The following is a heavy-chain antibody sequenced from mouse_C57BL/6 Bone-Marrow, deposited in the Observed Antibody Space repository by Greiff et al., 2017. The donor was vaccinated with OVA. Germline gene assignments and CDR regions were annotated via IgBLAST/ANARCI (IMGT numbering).Heavy chain of an antibody. CDR1: GFTFSSYG. D-gene: IGHD2-1*01. CDR3: ARHDTMVTPFAY. V-gene: IGHV5-6*01. Sequence: EVKLVESGGDLVKPGGSLKLSCAASGFTFSSYGMSWVRQTPDKRLEWVATISSGGSYTYYPDSVKGRFTISRDNAKNTLYLQMSSLKSEDTAMYYCARHDTMVTPFAYWGQGTLVTVSA. CDR2: ISSGGSYT. J-gene: IGHJ3*01.